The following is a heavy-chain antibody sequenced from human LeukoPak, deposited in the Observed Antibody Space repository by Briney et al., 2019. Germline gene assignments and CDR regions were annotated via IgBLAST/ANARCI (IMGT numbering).Heavy chain of an antibody. D-gene: IGHD1-1*01. Sequence: PEGSLRLSCAASGFTFSSYWMSWVRQAPGKGLEWVANIKQDGSEKYYVDSVKGRFTVSRDNAKNSLYLQMNSLRAEDTAVYYCAREDLEADAFDIWGQGTMVTVSS. V-gene: IGHV3-7*01. CDR1: GFTFSSYW. CDR2: IKQDGSEK. CDR3: AREDLEADAFDI. J-gene: IGHJ3*02.